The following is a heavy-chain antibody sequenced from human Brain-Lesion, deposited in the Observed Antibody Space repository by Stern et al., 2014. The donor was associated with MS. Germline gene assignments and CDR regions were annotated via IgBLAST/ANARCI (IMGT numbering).Heavy chain of an antibody. J-gene: IGHJ4*02. D-gene: IGHD1-26*01. CDR3: ATLSPGAGGNYYRHFDY. V-gene: IGHV1-24*01. CDR1: GYTLTELS. Sequence: VQLVESGAEVKKPGASVKVSCKVSGYTLTELSMHWVRQAPRTGLEWMGGFDPEEGETIYAQKFQGRVPMTEDTSTDTAYMELSSLRSEDTAVYYCATLSPGAGGNYYRHFDYWGQGTLVTVSS. CDR2: FDPEEGET.